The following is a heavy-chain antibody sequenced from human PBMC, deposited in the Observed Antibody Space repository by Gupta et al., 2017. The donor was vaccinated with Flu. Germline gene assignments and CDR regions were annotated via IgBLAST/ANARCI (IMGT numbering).Heavy chain of an antibody. V-gene: IGHV3-23*01. CDR3: AKRDSSGNYYWYFDL. D-gene: IGHD3-22*01. J-gene: IGHJ2*01. Sequence: AQGKWLEGVSAISRSGDKIFYGDSVKGRFTISRDNSKNTLYLQMNSLIAEDTAVYYCAKRDSSGNYYWYFDLWGRGTLVTVSS. CDR2: ISRSGDKI.